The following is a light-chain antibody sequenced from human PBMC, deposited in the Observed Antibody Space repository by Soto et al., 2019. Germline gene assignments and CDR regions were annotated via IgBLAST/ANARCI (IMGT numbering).Light chain of an antibody. J-gene: IGKJ5*01. CDR3: MQALQTPIT. CDR1: QSLLHSNGYTY. Sequence: DIVMTQSPLSLPVTPGEPASISCRSSQSLLHSNGYTYLDWYLQKPGQSPQLLIYLGSNRASGVPDRFSGSGSGTDFTLKISRVEAEDVGLYYCMQALQTPITFGQGTRLEIK. CDR2: LGS. V-gene: IGKV2-28*01.